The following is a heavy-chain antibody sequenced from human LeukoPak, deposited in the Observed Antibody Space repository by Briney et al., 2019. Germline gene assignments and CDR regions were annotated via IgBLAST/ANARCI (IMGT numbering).Heavy chain of an antibody. D-gene: IGHD3-3*01. CDR3: ARVMEGDYGGMDV. Sequence: SETLSLTCTVSGGSISSYYWSWIRQPPGQGLEWIGYVSYTGSTTYNTSLKSRVTISVDTSKNHFSLNLSYVTPADTAVYYCARVMEGDYGGMDVWGQGTTVTVSS. CDR1: GGSISSYY. CDR2: VSYTGST. J-gene: IGHJ6*02. V-gene: IGHV4-59*01.